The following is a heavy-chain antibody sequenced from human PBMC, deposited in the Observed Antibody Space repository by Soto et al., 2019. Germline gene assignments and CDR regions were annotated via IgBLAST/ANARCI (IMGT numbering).Heavy chain of an antibody. D-gene: IGHD3-10*01. V-gene: IGHV3-23*01. CDR3: VKGDRGDRLGELWPRDDGVEV. CDR1: GFTFSIVA. J-gene: IGHJ3*01. CDR2: ISGSGAST. Sequence: EVQLLESGGGLVQPGGSLRLSCEASGFTFSIVAMNWVRQAPVKGLEWVSAISGSGASTYYADSVKGRFTISRDNSKKMLYLQVIILRSEDTAKYYWVKGDRGDRLGELWPRDDGVEVWGKGTMVTVSS.